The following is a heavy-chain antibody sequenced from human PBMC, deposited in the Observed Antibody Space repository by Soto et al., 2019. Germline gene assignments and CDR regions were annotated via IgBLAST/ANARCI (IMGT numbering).Heavy chain of an antibody. CDR2: IWYDGSNK. D-gene: IGHD5-12*01. CDR1: GFTFSSYG. V-gene: IGHV3-33*01. CDR3: ARGEMATITPAAFDI. J-gene: IGHJ3*02. Sequence: RLSCAASGFTFSSYGMHWVRQAPGKGLEWVAVIWYDGSNKYYADSVKGRFTISRDNSKNTLYLQMNSLRAEDTAVYYCARGEMATITPAAFDIWGQGTMVTVSS.